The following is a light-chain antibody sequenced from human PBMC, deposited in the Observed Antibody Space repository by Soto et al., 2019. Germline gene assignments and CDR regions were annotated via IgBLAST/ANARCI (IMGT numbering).Light chain of an antibody. V-gene: IGKV3-20*01. CDR3: QQYGGSPRP. Sequence: EILLTQSPGTLSLSPGERATLFCRASQSIRNSLAWYQQRPGQSPRLLIYSASSRATGVPDRFSGGGSVTDFSLTVSRLEPEDFAMYYCQQYGGSPRPFGQGTKLEIK. CDR2: SAS. CDR1: QSIRNS. J-gene: IGKJ2*01.